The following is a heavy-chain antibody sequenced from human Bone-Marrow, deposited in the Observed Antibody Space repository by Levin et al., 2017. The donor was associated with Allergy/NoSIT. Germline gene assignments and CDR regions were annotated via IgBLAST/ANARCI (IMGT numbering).Heavy chain of an antibody. CDR3: ASDLSSSSGYFDY. V-gene: IGHV3-48*02. CDR1: GFTFSSYS. J-gene: IGHJ4*02. CDR2: RSSSSSTI. Sequence: GGELRLSCAASGFTFSSYSMNWVRQAPGKGLEWVSYRSSSSSTIYYADSVKGRFTISRDNAKNSLYLQMNSLRDEDTAVYYCASDLSSSSGYFDYWGQGTLVTVSS. D-gene: IGHD6-6*01.